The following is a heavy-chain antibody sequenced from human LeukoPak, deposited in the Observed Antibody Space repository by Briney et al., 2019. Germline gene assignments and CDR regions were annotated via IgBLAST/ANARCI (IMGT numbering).Heavy chain of an antibody. Sequence: PSETLSLTCTVSGGSISSCYWSWIRQPPGKGLEWIGYIYYSGSTNYNPSLKSRVTISVDTSKNQFSLKLSSVTAADTAVYYCARGGCGGDCYWGYYYYGMDVWGQGTTVTVSS. CDR1: GGSISSCY. D-gene: IGHD2-21*02. J-gene: IGHJ6*02. CDR3: ARGGCGGDCYWGYYYYGMDV. CDR2: IYYSGST. V-gene: IGHV4-59*01.